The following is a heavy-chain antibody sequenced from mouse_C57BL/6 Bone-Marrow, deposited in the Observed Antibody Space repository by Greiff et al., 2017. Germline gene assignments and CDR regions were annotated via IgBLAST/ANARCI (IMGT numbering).Heavy chain of an antibody. D-gene: IGHD2-4*01. Sequence: VQLQQSGAELVKPGASVKLSCKASGYTFTEYTIHWVKQRSGQGLEWIGWFYPGSGSIKYNEKFKDKATLPADKSSITVYIELSRFTSEDSAVYCCARHENYDPSKDYWGQGTAVTVAS. CDR3: ARHENYDPSKDY. V-gene: IGHV1-62-2*01. CDR1: GYTFTEYT. J-gene: IGHJ4*01. CDR2: FYPGSGSI.